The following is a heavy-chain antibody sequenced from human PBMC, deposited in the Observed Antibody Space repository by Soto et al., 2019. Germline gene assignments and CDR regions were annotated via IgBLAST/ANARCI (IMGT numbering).Heavy chain of an antibody. V-gene: IGHV4-34*01. Sequence: QVQLQQWGAGLLKPSETLSLTCAVYGGSFSGYYWSWIRQPPGKGLEWIGEINHSGSTNYNPSLKGRVTISVDTSKNQFSLKLSSVTAADTAVYYCARSITMVRGVKNNWFDPWGQGTLVTVSS. CDR3: ARSITMVRGVKNNWFDP. D-gene: IGHD3-10*01. CDR1: GGSFSGYY. CDR2: INHSGST. J-gene: IGHJ5*02.